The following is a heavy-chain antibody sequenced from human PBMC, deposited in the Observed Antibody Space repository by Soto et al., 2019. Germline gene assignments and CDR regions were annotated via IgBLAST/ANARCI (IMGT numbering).Heavy chain of an antibody. CDR2: IVVGSGNT. Sequence: SVKVSCKASGFTFTSSAVQWVRQARGQRLEWIGWIVVGSGNTNYAQKFQERVTITRDMSTSTAYMELSSLRSEDTAVYYCAAKYYDFWSGYYTRDIDYYYGMDVWGQGTTVTVS. CDR1: GFTFTSSA. D-gene: IGHD3-3*01. J-gene: IGHJ6*02. V-gene: IGHV1-58*01. CDR3: AAKYYDFWSGYYTRDIDYYYGMDV.